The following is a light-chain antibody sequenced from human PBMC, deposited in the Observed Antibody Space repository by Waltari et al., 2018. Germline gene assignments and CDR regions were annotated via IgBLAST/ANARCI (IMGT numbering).Light chain of an antibody. CDR3: QKYNTYWT. CDR1: QSINTW. J-gene: IGKJ1*01. CDR2: KAS. Sequence: DIQMTQSPSTLSASVGDRLPITCRARQSINTWLAWFQQKPGKATKLLIYKASTLESGVPSRFGGSGAGTEFTLTISSLQPDDFATYYCQKYNTYWTFGQGTKVEIK. V-gene: IGKV1-5*03.